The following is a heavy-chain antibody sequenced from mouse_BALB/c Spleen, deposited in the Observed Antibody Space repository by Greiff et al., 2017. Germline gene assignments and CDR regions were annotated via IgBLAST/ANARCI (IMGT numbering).Heavy chain of an antibody. V-gene: IGHV14-3*02. CDR2: IDPANGNT. D-gene: IGHD1-1*01. Sequence: VQLQQSGAELVKPGASVKLSCTASGFNIKDTYMHWVQQRPEQGLEWIGRIDPANGNTKYDPKFQGKATITADTSSNTAYLQLSSLTSEDTAVYYCAREAFLTTVVATDAYWGQGTLVTVSA. CDR3: AREAFLTTVVATDAY. CDR1: GFNIKDTY. J-gene: IGHJ3*01.